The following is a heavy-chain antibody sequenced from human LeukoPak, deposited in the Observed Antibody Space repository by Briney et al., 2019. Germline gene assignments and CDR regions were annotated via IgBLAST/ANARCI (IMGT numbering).Heavy chain of an antibody. Sequence: GESLKISCDGSGYXFTNYWIAWVRQMPGKGLEWMGIIYPSDSDIRYSPSFQGQVTISADKSISTAYLQWSSLKASDTAMYYCARQGGPHFDYWGQGTLVTVSS. CDR1: GYXFTNYW. CDR3: ARQGGPHFDY. CDR2: IYPSDSDI. V-gene: IGHV5-51*01. J-gene: IGHJ4*02.